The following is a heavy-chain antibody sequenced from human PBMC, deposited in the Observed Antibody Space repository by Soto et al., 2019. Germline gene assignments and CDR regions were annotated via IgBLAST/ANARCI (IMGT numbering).Heavy chain of an antibody. CDR1: GFTFSSYA. CDR3: ARDNDYSRGFDY. CDR2: ISGSGGST. V-gene: IGHV3-23*01. J-gene: IGHJ4*02. Sequence: EVQLLESGGGLVQPGGSLRLSCAASGFTFSSYAMSWVRQAPGKGLEWVSAISGSGGSTYYADSVKGRFTISRDNSKNTRYLQMNSLRAQDTAVYYCARDNDYSRGFDYWGQGTLVTVSS. D-gene: IGHD4-17*01.